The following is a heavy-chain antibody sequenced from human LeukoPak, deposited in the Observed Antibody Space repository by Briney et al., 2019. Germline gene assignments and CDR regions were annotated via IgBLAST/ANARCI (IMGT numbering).Heavy chain of an antibody. CDR2: ISSSGRTI. Sequence: GGSLRLSCAASGFSFNNYQMNWVRQAPGKGLECISYISSSGRTIYYADSLKGRFTVSRDNAKNSLYLRMNNLRAEDTAVYYCARGEYYFDYWGQGTLVTVSS. CDR3: ARGEYYFDY. CDR1: GFSFNNYQ. J-gene: IGHJ4*02. V-gene: IGHV3-48*03.